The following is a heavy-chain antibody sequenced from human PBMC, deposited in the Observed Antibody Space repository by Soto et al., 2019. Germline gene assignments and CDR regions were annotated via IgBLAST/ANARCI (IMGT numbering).Heavy chain of an antibody. CDR1: GGSISSYY. J-gene: IGHJ4*02. CDR3: ARFIGRPGAFDY. V-gene: IGHV4-39*01. CDR2: IYYSGST. D-gene: IGHD1-26*01. Sequence: LSLTCTVSGGSISSYYWGWIRQPPGKGLEWIGSIYYSGSTYYNPSLKSRVTISVDTSKNQFSLKLSSVTAADTAVYYCARFIGRPGAFDYWGQGTLVTVSS.